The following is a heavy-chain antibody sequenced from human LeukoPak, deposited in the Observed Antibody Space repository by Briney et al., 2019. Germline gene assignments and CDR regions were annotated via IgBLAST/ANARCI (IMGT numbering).Heavy chain of an antibody. CDR1: GFVFNSHP. D-gene: IGHD1-14*01. V-gene: IGHV3-64*01. CDR3: AREEPAGSIDY. J-gene: IGHJ4*02. CDR2: ISGNGDST. Sequence: GGSLRLSCAASGFVFNSHPMHWFRQAPGKGLECVSAISGNGDSTYYANSVKGRFTISRDNSRNTLYLQMGSLRAEDTALYYCAREEPAGSIDYWGQGTLVTVSS.